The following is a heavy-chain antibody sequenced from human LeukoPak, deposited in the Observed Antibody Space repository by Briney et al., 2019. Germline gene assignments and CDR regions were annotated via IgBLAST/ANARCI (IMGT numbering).Heavy chain of an antibody. V-gene: IGHV3-21*01. D-gene: IGHD1-1*01. Sequence: GGSLRLSCAASGFTFDDYSMNWVRQAPGKGLEWVSPISSSSSYIHYADSVRGRFTISRDNAKNSLFLQMNSLRGEDTAVYYCARCTTGKTFGSLREIEKSREIDYWGQGTLVTVSS. CDR3: ARCTTGKTFGSLREIEKSREIDY. CDR1: GFTFDDYS. J-gene: IGHJ4*02. CDR2: ISSSSSYI.